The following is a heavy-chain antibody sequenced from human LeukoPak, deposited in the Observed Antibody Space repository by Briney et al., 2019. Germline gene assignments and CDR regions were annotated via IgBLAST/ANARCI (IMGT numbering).Heavy chain of an antibody. D-gene: IGHD3-10*01. J-gene: IGHJ6*04. CDR1: GFTFSSYA. CDR2: ISYDGSNK. V-gene: IGHV3-30-3*01. CDR3: ARGTWDYYGSGSYYTNYGMDV. Sequence: GRSLRLSCAASGFTFSSYAMHWVRQAPGKGLEWVAVISYDGSNKYYADSVKGRFTISRDNSKNTLYLQMNSLRAGDTAVYYCARGTWDYYGSGSYYTNYGMDVWGKGTTVTVSS.